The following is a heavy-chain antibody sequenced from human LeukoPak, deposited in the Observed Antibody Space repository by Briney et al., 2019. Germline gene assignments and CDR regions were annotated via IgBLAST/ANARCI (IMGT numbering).Heavy chain of an antibody. J-gene: IGHJ3*02. CDR3: ARVLPSYYDSSGYRDDAFDI. D-gene: IGHD3-22*01. CDR2: IHYSGST. CDR1: GGSISSYY. Sequence: PSETLSLTCTVSGGSISSYYWSWIRQPPGKGLEWIGYIHYSGSTNYNPSLKSRVTISVDTSKNQFSLKLSSVTAADTAVYYCARVLPSYYDSSGYRDDAFDIWGQGTMVTVSS. V-gene: IGHV4-59*01.